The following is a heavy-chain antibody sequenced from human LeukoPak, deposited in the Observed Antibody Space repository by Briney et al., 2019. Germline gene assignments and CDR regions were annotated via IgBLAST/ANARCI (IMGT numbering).Heavy chain of an antibody. J-gene: IGHJ4*02. Sequence: GGSLRLSCAASGFTFSTCAMSWVRQAPGKGLEWVAAISGSGADTYYADSVRGRFTISRDNSKNTLYLQMSSLRAEDTAVYYCAKHGPHTSGWPGRYFDYWGQGTLVTVSS. CDR3: AKHGPHTSGWPGRYFDY. D-gene: IGHD6-19*01. V-gene: IGHV3-23*01. CDR1: GFTFSTCA. CDR2: ISGSGADT.